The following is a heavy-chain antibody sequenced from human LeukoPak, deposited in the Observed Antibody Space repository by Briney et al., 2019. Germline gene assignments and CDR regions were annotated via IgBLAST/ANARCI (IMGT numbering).Heavy chain of an antibody. D-gene: IGHD3-10*01. V-gene: IGHV3-33*01. CDR3: ARDPFGSGSYYFDY. J-gene: IGHJ4*02. CDR2: IWYDGSNK. Sequence: PGRSLRLSCAASGFTFSSYGMHWVRQAPGKGLEWVAVIWYDGSNKYYADSVKGRFTISRDNSKNTLYLQMNSLRAEDTAVYYCARDPFGSGSYYFDYWGQGTLVTVSS. CDR1: GFTFSSYG.